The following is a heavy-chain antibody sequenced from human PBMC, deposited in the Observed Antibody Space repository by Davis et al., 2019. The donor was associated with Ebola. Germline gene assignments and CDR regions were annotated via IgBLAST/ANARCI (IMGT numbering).Heavy chain of an antibody. V-gene: IGHV3-15*05. CDR1: GFTFSNAW. CDR2: IKSKTDGGTK. D-gene: IGHD6-13*01. Sequence: GGSLRLSCAASGFTFSNAWMSWVRQAPGKGLEWVGRIKSKTDGGTKDYAAPVKGRFTISRDDSKNTLYLQMNIMKTGDTAVYYCTTSRSWYAEYYYAMDVWGQGTTVTVSS. J-gene: IGHJ6*02. CDR3: TTSRSWYAEYYYAMDV.